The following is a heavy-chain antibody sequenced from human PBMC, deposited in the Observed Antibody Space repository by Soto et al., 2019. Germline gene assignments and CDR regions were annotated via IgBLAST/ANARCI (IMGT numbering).Heavy chain of an antibody. J-gene: IGHJ4*02. Sequence: GGSLRLSCAASGFTFSNYAMNWVRQAPGKGLEWVSGISGSGGSTYYADSVKGRFTISRDNSNNTLYLQMNSLRAEDTAVYFCGKSVYDVLTGNCHWGLGTLVTVSS. D-gene: IGHD3-9*01. CDR1: GFTFSNYA. V-gene: IGHV3-23*01. CDR3: GKSVYDVLTGNCH. CDR2: ISGSGGST.